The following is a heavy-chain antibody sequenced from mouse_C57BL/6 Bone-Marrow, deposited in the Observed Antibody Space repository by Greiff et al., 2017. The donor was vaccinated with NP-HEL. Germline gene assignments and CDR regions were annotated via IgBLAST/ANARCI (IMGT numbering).Heavy chain of an antibody. Sequence: EVQLVESGGGLVQPGGSMKLSCVASGFTFSNYWMNWVRQSPEKGLEWVAQIRLKSDNYATHYAESVKGRFTISRDDSKSSAYLQMNNLRAEDTGIYYCTGGTTVVAHWYFDVWGTGTTVTVSS. CDR1: GFTFSNYW. CDR2: IRLKSDNYAT. V-gene: IGHV6-3*01. J-gene: IGHJ1*03. CDR3: TGGTTVVAHWYFDV. D-gene: IGHD1-1*01.